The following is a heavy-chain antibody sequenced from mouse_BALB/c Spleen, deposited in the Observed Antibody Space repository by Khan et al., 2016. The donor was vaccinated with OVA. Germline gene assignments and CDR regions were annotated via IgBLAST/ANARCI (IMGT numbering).Heavy chain of an antibody. CDR1: GYTFTTAG. D-gene: IGHD2-14*01. CDR2: INTHSGVP. CDR3: ARGGAAYYRNDGGAMEY. V-gene: IGHV9-4*02. Sequence: QIQLVQSGPELKKPGETVRISCKASGYTFTTAGMQWVQKMPGKGLKWIGWINTHSGVPKYEEDFKGRFAFSLETSASTAYLQITNLKNEDTATYFCARGGAAYYRNDGGAMEYWGQGTSVTVSA. J-gene: IGHJ4*01.